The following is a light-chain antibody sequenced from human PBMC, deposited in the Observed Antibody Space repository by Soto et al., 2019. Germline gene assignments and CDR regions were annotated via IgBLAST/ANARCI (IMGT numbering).Light chain of an antibody. J-gene: IGLJ1*01. CDR2: DVS. CDR3: SSYTTGSTL. Sequence: QSVLTQPASVSGSPGQSITISCTGTSSDVGGYNYVSWYQQHPGKAPKLMIYDVSNRPSGVSNRFSGSKSDDTASLTISGLQAEDEADYYCSSYTTGSTLFGTGTKVTVL. V-gene: IGLV2-14*01. CDR1: SSDVGGYNY.